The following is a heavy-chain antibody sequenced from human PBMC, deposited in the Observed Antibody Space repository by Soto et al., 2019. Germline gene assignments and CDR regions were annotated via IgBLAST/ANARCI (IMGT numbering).Heavy chain of an antibody. D-gene: IGHD3-9*01. CDR1: GGSISSGGYS. J-gene: IGHJ4*02. Sequence: PSETLSLTCAVSGGSISSGGYSWSWIRQPPGKGLEWIGYIYHSGSTYYNPSLKSRVTISVDRSKNQFSLKLSSVTAADTAVCYCARVNYDILTGYYGELDYWGQGTLVTVSS. CDR3: ARVNYDILTGYYGELDY. V-gene: IGHV4-30-2*01. CDR2: IYHSGST.